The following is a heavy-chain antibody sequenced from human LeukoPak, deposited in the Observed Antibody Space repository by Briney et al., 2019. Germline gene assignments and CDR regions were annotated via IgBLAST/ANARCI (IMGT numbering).Heavy chain of an antibody. CDR1: GFTFSSYA. J-gene: IGHJ4*02. D-gene: IGHD6-19*01. Sequence: PGGSLRLSCAASGFTFSSYAMSWVRQAPGKGLEWVSTISGSAGSTYYADSVKGRFTISRDNSKNTLYLQMNSLRAEDTAVYYCAKAKGWLQIFDCWGQGTLVIVSS. CDR2: ISGSAGST. V-gene: IGHV3-23*01. CDR3: AKAKGWLQIFDC.